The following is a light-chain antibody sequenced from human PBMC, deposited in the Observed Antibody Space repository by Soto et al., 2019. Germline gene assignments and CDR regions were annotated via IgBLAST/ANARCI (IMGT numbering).Light chain of an antibody. CDR1: SSDVGRYNL. Sequence: QSVLTQPASVSGSPGQSITISCTGTSSDVGRYNLVSWYQQHPGKAPKLMIYEVTKRPSGVSNRFSGSKSGRTASLTISGLQAEDEGDYYCCSYAGIDVFGTGTQVTV. CDR3: CSYAGIDV. CDR2: EVT. J-gene: IGLJ1*01. V-gene: IGLV2-23*02.